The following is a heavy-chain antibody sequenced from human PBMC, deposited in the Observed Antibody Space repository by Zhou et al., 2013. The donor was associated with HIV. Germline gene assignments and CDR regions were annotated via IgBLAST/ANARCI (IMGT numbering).Heavy chain of an antibody. Sequence: QVQLVQSGAEVKKPGSSVKVSCKASGGTFSSYAISWVRQAPGQGLEWMGRIIPIFGTANYAQKFQGRVTITADESTSTAYMELSSLRSEDTAVYYCARDGGSGLLLWFGESPSWGQGTLVTVSS. CDR3: ARDGGSGLLLWFGESPS. D-gene: IGHD3-10*01. V-gene: IGHV1-69*13. CDR2: IIPIFGTA. CDR1: GGTFSSYA. J-gene: IGHJ4*02.